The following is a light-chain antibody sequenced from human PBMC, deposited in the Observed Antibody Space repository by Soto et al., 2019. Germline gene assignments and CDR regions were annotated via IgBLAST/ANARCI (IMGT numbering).Light chain of an antibody. Sequence: QSVLTQSPSASASPGQSVTISCTGSSGDIGAYNYVSWYQQHPGKAPKLIIYEVNKRPSGVPDRFSGSKSGITASLTVSGLQADDEADYYCGAHAGSNTWVFXGGTKLTVL. CDR1: SGDIGAYNY. V-gene: IGLV2-8*01. CDR2: EVN. CDR3: GAHAGSNTWV. J-gene: IGLJ3*02.